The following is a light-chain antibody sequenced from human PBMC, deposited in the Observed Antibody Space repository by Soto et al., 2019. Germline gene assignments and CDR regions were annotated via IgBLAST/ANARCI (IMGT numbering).Light chain of an antibody. V-gene: IGKV1-5*03. CDR2: KAS. CDR3: QQYSSYLET. J-gene: IGKJ1*01. Sequence: DIQMTQSPSTLSASVGDRVTISCRASQSVSTWLAWYQQKPGKAPKLLIYKASSLESGVPSRFSGSGSGTEFTLTISSLQPDDFATYYYQQYSSYLETFGQGTKEESK. CDR1: QSVSTW.